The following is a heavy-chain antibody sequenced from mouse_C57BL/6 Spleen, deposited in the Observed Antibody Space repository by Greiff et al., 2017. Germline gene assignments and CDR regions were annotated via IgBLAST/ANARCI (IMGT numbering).Heavy chain of an antibody. CDR2: ISSGSSTI. CDR1: GFTFSDYG. V-gene: IGHV5-17*01. D-gene: IGHD2-2*01. CDR3: ARGVVTPGFAY. Sequence: EVRGVESGGGLVKPGGSLKLSCAASGFTFSDYGMHWVRQAPEKGLEWVAYISSGSSTIYYADTVKGRFTISRDNAKNTLFLQMNSLRSEDTAMYYCARGVVTPGFAYWGQGTLVTVSA. J-gene: IGHJ3*01.